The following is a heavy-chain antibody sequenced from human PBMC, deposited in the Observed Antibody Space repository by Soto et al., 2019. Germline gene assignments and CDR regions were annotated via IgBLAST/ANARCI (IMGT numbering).Heavy chain of an antibody. CDR1: GGSISSGGYY. CDR2: IYYSGST. Sequence: SETLSLTCTVSGGSISSGGYYWSWIRQHPGKGLEWIGYIYYSGSTYYNPSLESRVTISVDTSKNQFSLKLSSVTAADTAVYYCARAGWGYYYYGMDVWGQGTTVTVSS. J-gene: IGHJ6*02. CDR3: ARAGWGYYYYGMDV. D-gene: IGHD1-26*01. V-gene: IGHV4-31*03.